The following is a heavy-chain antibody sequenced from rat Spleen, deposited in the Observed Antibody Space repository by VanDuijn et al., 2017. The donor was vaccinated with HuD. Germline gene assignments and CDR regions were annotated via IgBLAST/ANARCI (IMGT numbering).Heavy chain of an antibody. CDR3: TRGYVMDY. Sequence: EVRLVESGGGLVQPGRSLKLSCAASGFTFTNYDMAWVRQAPTKGLEWIASISTGGGNTYYRDSVKGRFTISRDNAKNTQYLQMDSLRSEDTATYYCTRGYVMDYWGQGVMVTVSS. CDR2: ISTGGGNT. CDR1: GFTFTNYD. D-gene: IGHD1-12*01. V-gene: IGHV5S13*01. J-gene: IGHJ2*01.